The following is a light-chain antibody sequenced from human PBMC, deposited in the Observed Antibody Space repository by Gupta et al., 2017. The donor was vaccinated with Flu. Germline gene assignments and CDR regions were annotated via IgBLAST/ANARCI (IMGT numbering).Light chain of an antibody. CDR3: MQALQTPFT. Sequence: DIVVTQSPLPLPVTPGEPASISCRSSQSLLHSNGYNYLDWYLQKPGQSPQLLIYLGSNRASGVPDRFSGSGSGTDFTLKISRVEAEDVGFYYCMQALQTPFTFGHGTKVDIK. V-gene: IGKV2-28*01. CDR1: QSLLHSNGYNY. J-gene: IGKJ3*01. CDR2: LGS.